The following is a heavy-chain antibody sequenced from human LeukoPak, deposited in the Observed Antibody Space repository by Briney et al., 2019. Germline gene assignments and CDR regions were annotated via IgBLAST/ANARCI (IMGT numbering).Heavy chain of an antibody. V-gene: IGHV3-48*04. CDR3: ARVIGSYGDSAY. J-gene: IGHJ4*02. Sequence: GGSLRLSCAASGFAFSSFSMNWVRQAPGKGLEWISYIASSSSSMYYADSVKGRFTISRDNAKNSLYLQMNSLTAEDTAVYYCARVIGSYGDSAYWGQGTLVTVSS. D-gene: IGHD4-17*01. CDR1: GFAFSSFS. CDR2: IASSSSSM.